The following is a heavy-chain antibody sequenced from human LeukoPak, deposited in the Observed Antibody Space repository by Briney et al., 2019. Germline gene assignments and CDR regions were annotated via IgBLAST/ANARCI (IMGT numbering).Heavy chain of an antibody. CDR2: LYSGGST. Sequence: PGGSLRLSCAASGFTVSSNHMTWVRQVPGRGLEWVSVLYSGGSTYYADSVKGRFTISRDNSKNTLYLQMNSLRAEDTAVYYCAKARYSSGWYYFDYWGQGTLVTVSS. D-gene: IGHD6-19*01. V-gene: IGHV3-53*01. CDR3: AKARYSSGWYYFDY. CDR1: GFTVSSNH. J-gene: IGHJ4*02.